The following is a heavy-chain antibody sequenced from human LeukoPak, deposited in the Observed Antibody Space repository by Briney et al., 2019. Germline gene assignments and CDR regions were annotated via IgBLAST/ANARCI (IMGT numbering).Heavy chain of an antibody. CDR3: ARMATITAPSPFDY. CDR2: IIPIFGTA. Sequence: SVKVSCKASGYTFTSYGISWVRQAPGQGLEWMGGIIPIFGTANYAQKFQGRVTITTDESTSTAYMELSSLRSEDTAVYYCARMATITAPSPFDYWGQGTLVTVSS. V-gene: IGHV1-69*05. J-gene: IGHJ4*02. D-gene: IGHD5-24*01. CDR1: GYTFTSYG.